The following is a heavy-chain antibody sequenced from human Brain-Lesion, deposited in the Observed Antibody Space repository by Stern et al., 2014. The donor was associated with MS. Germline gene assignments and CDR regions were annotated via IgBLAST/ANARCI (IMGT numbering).Heavy chain of an antibody. CDR1: GYIFTGYY. V-gene: IGHV1-2*02. CDR3: ARDQRGITIFGVVTDYYYLGMDV. Sequence: VQLVESGAEVKKPGASVKVSCKTSGYIFTGYYIHWVRQAPGQGLEWMAWINTNTGGTKYGQKFQGRDNMCRATSISTAYVELSSLTSDDTAVYYCARDQRGITIFGVVTDYYYLGMDVWGQGTTVTVSS. D-gene: IGHD3-3*01. CDR2: INTNTGGT. J-gene: IGHJ6*02.